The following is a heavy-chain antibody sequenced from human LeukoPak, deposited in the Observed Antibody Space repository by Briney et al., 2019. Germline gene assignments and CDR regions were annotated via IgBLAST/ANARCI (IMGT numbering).Heavy chain of an antibody. CDR3: ARQGGYYGSGSYYEEDYYYGMDV. CDR2: IYYSGST. CDR1: GGSISSSSYY. J-gene: IGHJ6*02. V-gene: IGHV4-39*01. Sequence: SETLSLTCTVSGGSISSSSYYWGWIRQPPGKGLEWIGSIYYSGSTYYNPSLKSRVTISVDTSKDQFSLKLSSVTAADTAVYYCARQGGYYGSGSYYEEDYYYGMDVWGQGTTVTVSS. D-gene: IGHD3-10*01.